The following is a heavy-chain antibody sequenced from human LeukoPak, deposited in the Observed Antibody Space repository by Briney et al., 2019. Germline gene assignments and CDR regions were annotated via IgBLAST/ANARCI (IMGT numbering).Heavy chain of an antibody. CDR3: ARGAQWLVDSWFDP. Sequence: ASVKVSCKASGGTFSSYAISWVRQAPGQGLEWMGGIIPILGTANYAQKFQGRVTITADESTSTAYMELSSLRSEDTAVYYCARGAQWLVDSWFDPWGQGTLVTVSS. V-gene: IGHV1-69*13. CDR1: GGTFSSYA. J-gene: IGHJ5*02. D-gene: IGHD6-19*01. CDR2: IIPILGTA.